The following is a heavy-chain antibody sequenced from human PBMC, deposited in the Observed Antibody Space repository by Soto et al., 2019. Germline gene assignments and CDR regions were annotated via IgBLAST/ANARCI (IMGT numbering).Heavy chain of an antibody. V-gene: IGHV3-48*01. CDR2: ISSGSGII. Sequence: GGSLRLSCAASGFTFSSYAMNWVRQAPGKGLEWVSYISSGSGIIYYADSVKGRFTISRDNSKNTLYLQMNSLRAEDTAVYYCAIYSSGWYPLDYWGQGTLVTVSS. D-gene: IGHD6-19*01. J-gene: IGHJ4*02. CDR3: AIYSSGWYPLDY. CDR1: GFTFSSYA.